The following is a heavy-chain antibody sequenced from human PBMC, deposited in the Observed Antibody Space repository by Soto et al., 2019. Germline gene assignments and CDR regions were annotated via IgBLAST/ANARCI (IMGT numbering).Heavy chain of an antibody. D-gene: IGHD2-21*01. CDR3: ARGVVVDFDP. J-gene: IGHJ5*02. CDR2: IYYSGHP. CDR1: GDSVTSGTYF. V-gene: IGHV4-61*01. Sequence: QVQLQESGPGLVKPSETLSLTCTVSGDSVTSGTYFWTWIRQPPGKGLKWICYIYYSGHPKYNPSLESRVTMSLHTFKNQFSLQLNSVTAADTAVYYCARGVVVDFDPWGQGTLVTVSS.